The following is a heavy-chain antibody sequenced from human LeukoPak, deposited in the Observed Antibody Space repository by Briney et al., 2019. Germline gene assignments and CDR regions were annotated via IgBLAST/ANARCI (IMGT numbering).Heavy chain of an antibody. CDR2: IVGGATT. D-gene: IGHD6-19*01. J-gene: IGHJ4*02. CDR3: ANAGRLQAVAGWIDH. Sequence: GGSLSLFCAASGFTFTNYVMKWVRQAPGEGLECVSAIVGGATTYYSHYWEGAFTISRNTSKNTLYLQMNSLRAEDTAMYYCANAGRLQAVAGWIDHWGQGALVTVS. V-gene: IGHV3-23*01. CDR1: GFTFTNYV.